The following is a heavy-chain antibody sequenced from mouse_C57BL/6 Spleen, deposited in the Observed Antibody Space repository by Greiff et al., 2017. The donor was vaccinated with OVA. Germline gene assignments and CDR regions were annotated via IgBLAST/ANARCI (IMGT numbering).Heavy chain of an antibody. CDR3: AKERDGNYEAMDY. Sequence: EVQVVESGGGLVKPGGSLKLSCAASGFTFSSYAMSWVRQTPEKRLEWVATISDGGSYTYYPDNVKGRFTISRDNAKNNLYLQMSHLKSEDTAMYYCAKERDGNYEAMDYWGQGTSVTVSS. J-gene: IGHJ4*01. CDR2: ISDGGSYT. V-gene: IGHV5-4*01. CDR1: GFTFSSYA. D-gene: IGHD2-1*01.